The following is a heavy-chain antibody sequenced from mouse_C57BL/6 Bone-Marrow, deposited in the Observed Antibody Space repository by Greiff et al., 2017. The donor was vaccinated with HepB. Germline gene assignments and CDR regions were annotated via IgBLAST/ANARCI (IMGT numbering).Heavy chain of an antibody. J-gene: IGHJ2*01. CDR1: GYTFTSYW. CDR3: ARGWLDYFDY. Sequence: QVQLQQPGAELVKPGASVKLSCKASGYTFTSYWMQWVKQRPGQGLEWIGEIDPSDSYTNYNQKFKGKATLTVDTSSSTAYMQLSSLTSADSAVYYCARGWLDYFDYWGQGTTLTVSS. CDR2: IDPSDSYT. V-gene: IGHV1-50*01. D-gene: IGHD1-1*02.